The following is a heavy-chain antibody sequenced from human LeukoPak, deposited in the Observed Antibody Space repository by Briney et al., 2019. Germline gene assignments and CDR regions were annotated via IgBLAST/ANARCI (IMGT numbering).Heavy chain of an antibody. CDR3: ARNPAYCTSTSCYNDY. CDR2: INPNSGGT. V-gene: IGHV1-2*02. D-gene: IGHD2-2*02. CDR1: GYTSTIYY. Sequence: GASVKVSCKASGYTSTIYYMHWVRQAPGQGLEWMGWINPNSGGTSYARRFQGRVTMTRDTSISTAYMELSRLTSDDTAVYYCARNPAYCTSTSCYNDYWGQGTLVTVSS. J-gene: IGHJ4*02.